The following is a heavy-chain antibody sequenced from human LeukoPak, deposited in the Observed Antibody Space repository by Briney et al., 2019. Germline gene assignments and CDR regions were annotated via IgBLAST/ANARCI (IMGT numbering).Heavy chain of an antibody. D-gene: IGHD1-26*01. J-gene: IGHJ4*02. Sequence: GGSLRLSCAASGFTFSIYGMHWVRQAPGKGLEWVANIKQDGSEKYYVDSVKGRFTISRDNAKNSLYLQMNSLRAEDTAVYYCARDGSAEGSEDYWGQGTLVTVSS. CDR1: GFTFSIYG. V-gene: IGHV3-7*01. CDR2: IKQDGSEK. CDR3: ARDGSAEGSEDY.